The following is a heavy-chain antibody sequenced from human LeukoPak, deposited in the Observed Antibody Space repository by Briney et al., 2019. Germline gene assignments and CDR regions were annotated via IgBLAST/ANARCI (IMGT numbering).Heavy chain of an antibody. D-gene: IGHD6-6*01. J-gene: IGHJ5*02. CDR3: ARSNVAVRRGDNWFDP. CDR2: IHPNSGAT. V-gene: IGHV1-2*02. CDR1: GDTFTAFY. Sequence: ASVKVSCKASGDTFTAFYIHWVRQAPGQGLEWMGWIHPNSGATIYAQKFQGRFIVTRDTSINTAYMELNSLTSDDTAMYYCARSNVAVRRGDNWFDPWGQGTLVTVSS.